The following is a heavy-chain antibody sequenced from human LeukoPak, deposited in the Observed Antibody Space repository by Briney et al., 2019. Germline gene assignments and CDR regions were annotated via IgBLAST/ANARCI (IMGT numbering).Heavy chain of an antibody. CDR2: INSPGTTT. CDR1: GFIFSDYY. J-gene: IGHJ4*02. CDR3: TRMTGTYSPFDY. Sequence: GGSLRLSCTASGFIFSDYYMSWIRQAPGKGLEWIAYINSPGTTTYYAESVEGRFTISRDNAKNTLYLQMSSLRAEDTAVYYCTRMTGTYSPFDYWGQGTLVTVSS. D-gene: IGHD1-26*01. V-gene: IGHV3-11*04.